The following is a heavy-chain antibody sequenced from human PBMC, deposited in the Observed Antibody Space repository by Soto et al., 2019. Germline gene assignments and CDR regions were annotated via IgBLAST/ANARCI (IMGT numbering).Heavy chain of an antibody. CDR2: MSYDGSIT. CDR1: GFVFRTYA. Sequence: QVQLVESGGGVVQPGRSLRLSCSASGFVFRTYAMHWVRQTPGKGLEWLALMSYDGSITYYADSVKGRFTISRDNSNDTLFLQMSGLRPEDTAVYYCARDKNIVGARGSLESWGQGTLVIVSS. CDR3: ARDKNIVGARGSLES. V-gene: IGHV3-30*01. D-gene: IGHD1-26*01. J-gene: IGHJ4*02.